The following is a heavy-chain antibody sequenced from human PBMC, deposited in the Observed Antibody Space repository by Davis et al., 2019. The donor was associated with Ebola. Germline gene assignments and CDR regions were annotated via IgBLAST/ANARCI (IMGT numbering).Heavy chain of an antibody. CDR2: ISGSAVST. J-gene: IGHJ3*01. CDR1: GFTFDSYA. V-gene: IGHV3-23*01. Sequence: GESLKISCAASGFTFDSYAMSWVRQAPGKGLEWVSTISGSAVSTFYADSVKCRFTISRDTSKNTLYLQMSSLRAEDTAVYYCAKDDRFLEWADAFDLWGQGTVVTVSP. D-gene: IGHD3-3*01. CDR3: AKDDRFLEWADAFDL.